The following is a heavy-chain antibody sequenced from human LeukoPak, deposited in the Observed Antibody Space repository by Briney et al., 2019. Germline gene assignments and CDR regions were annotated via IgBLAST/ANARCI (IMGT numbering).Heavy chain of an antibody. CDR3: TTVGGLRYFDWLSDAHDY. CDR2: IKSKTDGGTT. CDR1: GFTFSNAW. V-gene: IGHV3-15*01. J-gene: IGHJ4*02. D-gene: IGHD3-9*01. Sequence: GGSLRLSCAAPGFTFSNAWMSWVRQAPGKGLEWVGRIKSKTDGGTTDYAAPVKGRFTISRDDSKNTLYLQMNSLKTEDTAVYYCTTVGGLRYFDWLSDAHDYWGQGTLVTVSS.